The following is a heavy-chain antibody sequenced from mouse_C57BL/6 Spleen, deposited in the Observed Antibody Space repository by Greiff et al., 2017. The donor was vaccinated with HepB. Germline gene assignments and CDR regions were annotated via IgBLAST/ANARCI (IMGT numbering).Heavy chain of an antibody. CDR3: ARSDDYEGFAY. CDR1: GYTFTDYY. J-gene: IGHJ3*01. Sequence: VQLQQSGPELVKPGASVKISCKASGYTFTDYYMNWVKQSHGKSLEWIGDINPNNGGTSYNQKFKGKATLTVDKSSSTAYMELRSLTSEDSAVYYCARSDDYEGFAYWGQGTLVTVSA. V-gene: IGHV1-26*01. CDR2: INPNNGGT. D-gene: IGHD2-4*01.